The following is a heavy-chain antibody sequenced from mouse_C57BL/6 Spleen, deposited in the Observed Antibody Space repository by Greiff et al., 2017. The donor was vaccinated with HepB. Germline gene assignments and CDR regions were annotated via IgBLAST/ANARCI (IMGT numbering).Heavy chain of an antibody. CDR2: ISDGGRYT. CDR3: AREEYYGSSWAY. CDR1: GFTFSSYA. Sequence: EVQRVESGGGLVKPGGSLKLSCAASGFTFSSYAMSWVRQTPEKRLEWVATISDGGRYTYYPDNVKGRVTISRDNAKNNQDLQMSHLKSEDTAMYYCAREEYYGSSWAYWGQGTLVTVSA. J-gene: IGHJ3*01. V-gene: IGHV5-4*01. D-gene: IGHD1-1*01.